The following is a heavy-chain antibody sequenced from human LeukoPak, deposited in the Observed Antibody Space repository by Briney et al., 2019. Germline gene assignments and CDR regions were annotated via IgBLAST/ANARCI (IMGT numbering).Heavy chain of an antibody. CDR1: GFTFSSYA. CDR2: IKQDGSEK. D-gene: IGHD3-9*01. Sequence: GGSLRLSCAASGFTFSSYAMSWVRQAPGKGLEWVANIKQDGSEKYYVDSVKGRFTISRDNAKNSLYLQMNSLRAEDTAVYYCARSLFSDYWGQGTLVTVSS. CDR3: ARSLFSDY. V-gene: IGHV3-7*01. J-gene: IGHJ4*02.